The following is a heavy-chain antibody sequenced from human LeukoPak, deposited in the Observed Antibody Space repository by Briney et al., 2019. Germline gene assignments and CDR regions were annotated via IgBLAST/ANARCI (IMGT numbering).Heavy chain of an antibody. D-gene: IGHD2-2*01. Sequence: ASVKVSCKASGYTFTDYYVHWVRQAPGQGLEWMGGINPNSGGTNFAQKFQGRVTMTRDTSIRTVYLEMSSLRSDDTALYYCARDYCSSTSCYALYYFDYWGQGTLVTVSS. J-gene: IGHJ4*02. CDR1: GYTFTDYY. V-gene: IGHV1-2*02. CDR2: INPNSGGT. CDR3: ARDYCSSTSCYALYYFDY.